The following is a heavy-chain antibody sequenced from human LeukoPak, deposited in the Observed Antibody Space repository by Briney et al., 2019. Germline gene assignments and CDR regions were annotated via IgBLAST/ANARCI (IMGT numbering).Heavy chain of an antibody. CDR1: SGSISTSNYY. Sequence: EASETLSLTCTVSSGSISTSNYYWGWVRQPPGQALEWIGNIFYRGGTYYSPSLKSRVTISLDTSRNQFSLNLNSVTAADTAVYYCARSGTCQHSSSYDYWGQGTLVTVSS. J-gene: IGHJ4*02. D-gene: IGHD6-13*01. V-gene: IGHV4-39*07. CDR2: IFYRGGT. CDR3: ARSGTCQHSSSYDY.